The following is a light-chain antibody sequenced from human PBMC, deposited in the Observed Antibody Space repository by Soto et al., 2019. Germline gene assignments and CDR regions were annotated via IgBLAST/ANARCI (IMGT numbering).Light chain of an antibody. CDR1: SSNIGTNY. J-gene: IGLJ2*01. CDR2: RND. Sequence: QSVLTQPPSASATPGQRVTIPCSGSSSNIGTNYVYWYQHLPGTAPKLLIYRNDQRPSGVPDRFSGSMSGTAASLAIGGLRSEDEADYYCAAWDDSLSGVVFGGGTKVTVL. CDR3: AAWDDSLSGVV. V-gene: IGLV1-47*01.